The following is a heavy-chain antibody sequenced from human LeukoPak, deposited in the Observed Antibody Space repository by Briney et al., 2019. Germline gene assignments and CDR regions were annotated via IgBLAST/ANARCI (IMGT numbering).Heavy chain of an antibody. Sequence: SETLSLTCTVSGGSISSGDYYWSWIRQPPGKGLEWIGYIYYSGSTNYNPSLKSRVTISVDTSKNQFSLKLSSVTAADTAVYYCAKDYGSGSYSPYYYYGMDVWGQGTTVTVSS. V-gene: IGHV4-61*08. CDR2: IYYSGST. CDR1: GGSISSGDYY. CDR3: AKDYGSGSYSPYYYYGMDV. J-gene: IGHJ6*02. D-gene: IGHD3-10*01.